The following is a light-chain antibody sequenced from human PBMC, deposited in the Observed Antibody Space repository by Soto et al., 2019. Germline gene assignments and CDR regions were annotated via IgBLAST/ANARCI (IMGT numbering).Light chain of an antibody. CDR1: QSVSSY. Sequence: EIVLTQSPATLSLSPGERATLSCRASQSVSSYLAWYQQKPGQAPRLLIYDASNRATGIPARFSGSGSGTDFTLTISSLEPEDFAVYYYQQRSNWPRFTFGGGTKVEIK. V-gene: IGKV3-11*01. CDR2: DAS. J-gene: IGKJ4*01. CDR3: QQRSNWPRFT.